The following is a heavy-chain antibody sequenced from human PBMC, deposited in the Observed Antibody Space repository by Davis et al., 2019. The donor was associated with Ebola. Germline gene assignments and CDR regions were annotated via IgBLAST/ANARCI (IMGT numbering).Heavy chain of an antibody. CDR3: ARVLYYYDSSGYYYFDY. CDR2: IKQDVSEK. J-gene: IGHJ4*02. V-gene: IGHV3-7*01. CDR1: GFTFSSYW. D-gene: IGHD3-22*01. Sequence: GESLKISCAASGFTFSSYWMSWVRQAPGKGLEWVANIKQDVSEKYYVDSVKGRFTISRDNAKNSLYLQMNSLRAEDTAVYYCARVLYYYDSSGYYYFDYWGQGTLVTVSS.